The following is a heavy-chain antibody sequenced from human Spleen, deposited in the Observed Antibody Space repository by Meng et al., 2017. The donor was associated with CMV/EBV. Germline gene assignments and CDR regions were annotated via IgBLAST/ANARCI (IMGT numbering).Heavy chain of an antibody. V-gene: IGHV3-74*01. D-gene: IGHD5-12*01. J-gene: IGHJ5*02. CDR1: GFTFSSYW. CDR3: ARGGPEWLPVDP. CDR2: INSDGSST. Sequence: GESLKISCAASGFTFSSYWMHWVRQAPGKGLVWVSRINSDGSSTNYADSVKGRFTVSRDNAKNSLYLQMNSLRAEDTAKYYCARGGPEWLPVDPWGQGTTVTVSS.